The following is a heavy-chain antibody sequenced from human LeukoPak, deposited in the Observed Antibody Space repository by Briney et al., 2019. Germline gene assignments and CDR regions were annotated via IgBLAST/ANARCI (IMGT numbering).Heavy chain of an antibody. J-gene: IGHJ4*02. D-gene: IGHD6-13*01. CDR3: ASAIGSIWYEFDY. CDR1: GFTVSSNY. Sequence: GGSLRLSCAASGFTVSSNYMSWVRQAPGKGLEWVSVIYSGGSTYYAGPVKGRFTISRDNSKNTLYLQMNSLRADDTAVYYCASAIGSIWYEFDYWGQGTLVTVSS. CDR2: IYSGGST. V-gene: IGHV3-53*01.